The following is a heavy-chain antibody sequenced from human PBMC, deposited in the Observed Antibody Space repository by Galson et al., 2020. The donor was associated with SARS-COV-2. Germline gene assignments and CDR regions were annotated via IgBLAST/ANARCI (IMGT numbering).Heavy chain of an antibody. CDR2: ISWNSGSI. J-gene: IGHJ6*03. CDR1: GFTFDDYA. D-gene: IGHD4-4*01. V-gene: IGHV3-9*01. CDR3: ATLPTVATGGYYYYMDV. Sequence: GGSLRLSCAASGFTFDDYAMHWVRQAPGKGLEWVSGISWNSGSIGYADSVKGRFTIFRDNAKNSLYLQMNSLRAEDTALYYCATLPTVATGGYYYYMDVWGKGTAVTVSS.